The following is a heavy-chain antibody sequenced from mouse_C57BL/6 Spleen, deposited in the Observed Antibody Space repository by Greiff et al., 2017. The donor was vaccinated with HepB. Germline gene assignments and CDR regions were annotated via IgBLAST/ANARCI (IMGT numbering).Heavy chain of an antibody. CDR3: ARDYYSNYRAMDY. D-gene: IGHD2-5*01. CDR2: IYPGDGDT. Sequence: QVQLQQSGPELVKPGASVKISCKASGYAFSSSWMNWVKQRPGKGLEWIGRIYPGDGDTNYNGKFKGKATLTADKSSSTAYMQLSSLTSEDSAVYFCARDYYSNYRAMDYWGQGTSVTVSS. V-gene: IGHV1-82*01. CDR1: GYAFSSSW. J-gene: IGHJ4*01.